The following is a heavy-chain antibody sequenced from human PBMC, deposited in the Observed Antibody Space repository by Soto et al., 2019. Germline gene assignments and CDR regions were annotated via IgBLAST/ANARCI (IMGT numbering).Heavy chain of an antibody. D-gene: IGHD2-15*01. J-gene: IGHJ4*02. CDR3: TAARVAATRADY. Sequence: EVQLVEAGGGLVEPGGSLRLSCAASGLTCSNAWMNWVRQAPGKGLEWVGRIKSKTDGGATDHAAPVNGRFSISRDDSRNMLYLQMNSLKSEDTAVYYCTAARVAATRADYWGQGTLVTVSS. CDR2: IKSKTDGGAT. CDR1: GLTCSNAW. V-gene: IGHV3-15*07.